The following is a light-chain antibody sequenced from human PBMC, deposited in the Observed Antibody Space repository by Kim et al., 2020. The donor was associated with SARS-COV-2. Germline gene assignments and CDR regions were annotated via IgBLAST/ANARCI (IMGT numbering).Light chain of an antibody. CDR2: DVS. Sequence: QSALTQPASVSGSPGQSITISCTGTSSDVGGYNYVSWYQQHPGKAPKLMIYDVSKRPSGISNRFSGSKSGNTASLTISGLQAEDEADYYCTSYTRSITYVFGTGTKVTVL. CDR1: SSDVGGYNY. CDR3: TSYTRSITYV. J-gene: IGLJ1*01. V-gene: IGLV2-14*01.